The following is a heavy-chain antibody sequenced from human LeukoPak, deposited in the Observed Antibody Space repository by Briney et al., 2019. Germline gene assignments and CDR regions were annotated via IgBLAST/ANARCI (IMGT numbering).Heavy chain of an antibody. D-gene: IGHD2-15*01. CDR1: GFTFTTYA. V-gene: IGHV3-23*01. J-gene: IGHJ3*02. CDR2: ISGSGGST. Sequence: GGSLRLSCAASGFTFTTYAMSWVRQTPGKGLEWVSAISGSGGSTYYADSVKGRFTISRDNSKNTLYLQMNSLRAEDTAVYYCATTYWAAAFDIWGQGTMVTVSS. CDR3: ATTYWAAAFDI.